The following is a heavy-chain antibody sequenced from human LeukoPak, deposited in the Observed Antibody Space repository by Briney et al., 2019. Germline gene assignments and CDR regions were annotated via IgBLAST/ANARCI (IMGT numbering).Heavy chain of an antibody. CDR1: GGSFSGYY. V-gene: IGHV4-34*01. CDR2: INHSGST. D-gene: IGHD5-18*01. CDR3: ARGGYSYGPVGFDY. Sequence: SETLSLTCAVYGGSFSGYYWSWIRQPPGKGLEWIGEINHSGSTNYNPSLKSRVTISVDTSKNQFSLKLSSVTAADTAVYYCARGGYSYGPVGFDYWGQGTLVTVSS. J-gene: IGHJ4*02.